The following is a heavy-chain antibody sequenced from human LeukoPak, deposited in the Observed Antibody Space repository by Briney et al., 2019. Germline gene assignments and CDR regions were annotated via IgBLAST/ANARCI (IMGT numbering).Heavy chain of an antibody. J-gene: IGHJ1*01. CDR3: ARDDSSGYYPEYFQY. V-gene: IGHV1-8*02. CDR2: MNPNSGNT. D-gene: IGHD3-22*01. CDR1: GYTFTSYD. Sequence: ASVKVSCKASGYTFTSYDINWVRQATGQGLEWMGWMNPNSGNTGYAQKLQGRVTMTTDTSTSTAYMELRSLRSDDTAVYYCARDDSSGYYPEYFQYWGRGTLVTVSS.